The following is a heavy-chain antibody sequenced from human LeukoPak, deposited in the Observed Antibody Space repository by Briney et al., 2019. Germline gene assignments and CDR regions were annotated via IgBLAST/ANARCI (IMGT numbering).Heavy chain of an antibody. J-gene: IGHJ3*02. Sequence: HPGGSLRLSCAASGFTFSSYAMSWVRQAPGKGLEWVSAISGSGGSTYYADSVKGRFTISRDNSKNTLYLQMNSLRAEDTAVYYCAKGTNGDRLIVGAPTGAFDIWGQGTMVTVSS. V-gene: IGHV3-23*01. CDR1: GFTFSSYA. D-gene: IGHD1-26*01. CDR3: AKGTNGDRLIVGAPTGAFDI. CDR2: ISGSGGST.